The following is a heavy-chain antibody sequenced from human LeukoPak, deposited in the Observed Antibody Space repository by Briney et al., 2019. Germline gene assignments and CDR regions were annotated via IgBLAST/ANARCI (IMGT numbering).Heavy chain of an antibody. J-gene: IGHJ5*02. CDR3: ARGSSSVWFDP. Sequence: SQTLSLTCTVSGGSISSGTYYWSWIRQHPGKDLEWIGSIHYSGSTYYDPSLKSRVTISVDTSKNQFSLKLSSVTAADTAVYYCARGSSSVWFDPWGQGTLVTVSS. V-gene: IGHV4-31*03. CDR1: GGSISSGTYY. CDR2: IHYSGST. D-gene: IGHD6-6*01.